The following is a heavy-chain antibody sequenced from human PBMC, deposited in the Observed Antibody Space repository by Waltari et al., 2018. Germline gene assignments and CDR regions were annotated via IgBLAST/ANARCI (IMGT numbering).Heavy chain of an antibody. CDR3: AKAGGIYNYPLDP. J-gene: IGHJ5*02. CDR1: GYPFNNHG. Sequence: QVEESGGGVVQPGGSLRRSCVAAGYPFNNHGRHWVRQAPGKGLELLAVISSDGSGKYYADSVKGRFTMSRDNSKNMVYLQMNSLRPEDTAVYYCAKAGGIYNYPLDPWGQGTLVTVSS. D-gene: IGHD1-26*01. CDR2: ISSDGSGK. V-gene: IGHV3-30*18.